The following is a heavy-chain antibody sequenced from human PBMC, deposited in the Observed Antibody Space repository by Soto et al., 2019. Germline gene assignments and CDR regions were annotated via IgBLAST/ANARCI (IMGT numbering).Heavy chain of an antibody. CDR2: IKSKTDGGTT. CDR1: VFTFSNAW. V-gene: IGHV3-15*01. CDR3: TTAPYYDSSGYLPFDY. D-gene: IGHD3-22*01. J-gene: IGHJ4*02. Sequence: PGGSLRLSCAASVFTFSNAWMIWVRQAPGKGLEWVGRIKSKTDGGTTDYAAPVKGRFTISRDDSKNTLYLQMNSLKTEDTAVYYCTTAPYYDSSGYLPFDYWGQGTLVTVSS.